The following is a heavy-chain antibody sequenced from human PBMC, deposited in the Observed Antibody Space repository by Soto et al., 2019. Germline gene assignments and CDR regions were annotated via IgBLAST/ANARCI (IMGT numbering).Heavy chain of an antibody. CDR2: IIPIFGTA. CDR3: ARDYDFWSGYSTGFDP. Sequence: SVKVSCKASGGTFSSYAISWVRQAPGQGLEWMGGIIPIFGTANYAQKFQGRVTITADESTSTAYMELSSLRSEDTAVYYCARDYDFWSGYSTGFDPWGQGTLVTVSS. J-gene: IGHJ5*02. V-gene: IGHV1-69*13. D-gene: IGHD3-3*01. CDR1: GGTFSSYA.